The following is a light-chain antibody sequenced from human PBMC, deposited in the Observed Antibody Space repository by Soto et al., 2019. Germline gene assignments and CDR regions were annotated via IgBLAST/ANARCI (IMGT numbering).Light chain of an antibody. CDR2: SAS. J-gene: IGKJ4*01. V-gene: IGKV3-15*01. CDR1: ERVSNN. Sequence: EILMTQSPVTLSVSPWEIATLSCSASERVSNNLAWYQQKPGQAPSLLIFSASTRATGVPARFSGSGSGTDFTLTISSLEPEDFAVYYCQQRSNWPPLTFGGGTKVDIK. CDR3: QQRSNWPPLT.